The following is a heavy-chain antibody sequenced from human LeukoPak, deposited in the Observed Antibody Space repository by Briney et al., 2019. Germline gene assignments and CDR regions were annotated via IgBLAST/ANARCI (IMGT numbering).Heavy chain of an antibody. D-gene: IGHD3-10*01. V-gene: IGHV3-74*01. CDR2: INSDGSST. CDR3: ARYDGSGSYRYY. CDR1: GFTLSSYW. J-gene: IGHJ4*02. Sequence: GGSLRLSCAASGFTLSSYWMHWVRQAPGKGLVWVSRINSDGSSTSYADSVKGRFTISRDNAKNTLYLQMNSLRAEDTAVYYCARYDGSGSYRYYWGQGTLVTVSS.